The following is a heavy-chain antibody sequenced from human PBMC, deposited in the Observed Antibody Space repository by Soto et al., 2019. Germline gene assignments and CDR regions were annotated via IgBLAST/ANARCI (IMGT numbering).Heavy chain of an antibody. CDR2: IWYDGSNK. J-gene: IGHJ5*02. CDR1: GFTFSSYG. CDR3: ARDSPVWSGYYQGNWFDP. V-gene: IGHV3-33*01. Sequence: GGSLRLSCAASGFTFSSYGMHWVRQAPGKGLEWVAVIWYDGSNKYYADSVKGRFTISRDNSKNTLYLQMNSLRAEDTAVYYCARDSPVWSGYYQGNWFDPWGQGTLVTVSS. D-gene: IGHD3-3*01.